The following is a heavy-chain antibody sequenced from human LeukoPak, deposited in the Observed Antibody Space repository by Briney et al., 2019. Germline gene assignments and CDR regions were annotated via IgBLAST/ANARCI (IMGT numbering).Heavy chain of an antibody. CDR3: ARLYASSSGRAFDI. J-gene: IGHJ3*02. D-gene: IGHD6-6*01. CDR1: GFTFSSYW. V-gene: IGHV3-7*03. Sequence: GGSLRLSCAASGFTFSSYWMSWVRQAPGKGLEWVANIKQDGNEKYYVDSVKGRFTISRDNAKNSLYLQMNSLTAEDPAVYYCARLYASSSGRAFDIWGQGTMVTVSS. CDR2: IKQDGNEK.